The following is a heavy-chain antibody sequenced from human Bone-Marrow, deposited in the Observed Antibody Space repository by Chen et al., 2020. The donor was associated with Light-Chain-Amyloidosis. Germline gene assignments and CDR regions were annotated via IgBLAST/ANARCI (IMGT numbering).Heavy chain of an antibody. CDR1: GGSINNTNNYW. V-gene: IGHV4-4*02. J-gene: IGHJ4*02. Sequence: QVQLQESGPGLVKPSGTLSLTCTVSGGSINNTNNYWWSWVRQPPGKGLEWIGEISHIVNANYNPSPTSQVTISIDKSKNQSSLRVNFVTAAETAVYYCARVYWPLAVAGTFGGLDYWGQGILVTVSS. CDR3: ARVYWPLAVAGTFGGLDY. D-gene: IGHD6-19*01. CDR2: ISHIVNA.